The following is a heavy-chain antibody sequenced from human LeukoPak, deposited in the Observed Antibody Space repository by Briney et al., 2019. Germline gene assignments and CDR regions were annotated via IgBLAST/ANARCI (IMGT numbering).Heavy chain of an antibody. V-gene: IGHV1-46*01. CDR2: INPSGGST. J-gene: IGHJ4*02. Sequence: ASVKVSCKASGYTFTSYYMHWVRQAPGQGLEWMGIINPSGGSTSYAQKFQGRVTMTRDTSTSTVYMELSSLRSEDTAVYYCARRYYGSATYRLPYDYWGQGTLVTVSS. CDR3: ARRYYGSATYRLPYDY. CDR1: GYTFTSYY. D-gene: IGHD3-22*01.